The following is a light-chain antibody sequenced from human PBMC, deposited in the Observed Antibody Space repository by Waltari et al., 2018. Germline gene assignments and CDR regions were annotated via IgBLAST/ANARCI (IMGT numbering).Light chain of an antibody. Sequence: QSALTQPPSASGSPGQSATISCTGTSRDVGVYNSVSWYQQHPGKVPKLMIYEVSKRPSGVTDRFSGSKSGNTASLTVSGLQAEDEADYYCSSYGGNDNLLFGGGTKVTVL. V-gene: IGLV2-8*01. J-gene: IGLJ2*01. CDR1: SRDVGVYNS. CDR3: SSYGGNDNLL. CDR2: EVS.